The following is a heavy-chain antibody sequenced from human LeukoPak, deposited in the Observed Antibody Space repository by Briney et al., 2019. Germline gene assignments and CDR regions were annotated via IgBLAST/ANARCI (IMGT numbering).Heavy chain of an antibody. CDR1: GGSFSGYY. V-gene: IGHV4-34*01. D-gene: IGHD2-8*01. J-gene: IGHJ4*02. Sequence: SETLSLTCALYGGSFSGYYWGWIRQPPGEWMEWIGEINHSGSTNYNPPLKSGVTISVDTSKNQFSLKLSSVTAADTGVYYCARVALPMLYPGSIEYWGQGTLVTVSS. CDR2: INHSGST. CDR3: ARVALPMLYPGSIEY.